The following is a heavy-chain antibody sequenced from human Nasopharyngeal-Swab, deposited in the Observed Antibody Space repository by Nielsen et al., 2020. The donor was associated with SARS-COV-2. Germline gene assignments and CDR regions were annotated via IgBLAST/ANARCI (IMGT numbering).Heavy chain of an antibody. J-gene: IGHJ5*02. CDR3: AREAATRPTNWFDP. V-gene: IGHV3-7*01. CDR2: IKQDGSEK. D-gene: IGHD2-15*01. Sequence: VRQAPGKGLEWVANIKQDGSEKYYVDSVKGRFTISRDNAKNSLYLQMNSLRAEDTAVYYCAREAATRPTNWFDPWGQGTLATVSS.